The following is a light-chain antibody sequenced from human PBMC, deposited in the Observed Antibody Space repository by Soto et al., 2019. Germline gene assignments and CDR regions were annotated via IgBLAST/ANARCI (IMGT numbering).Light chain of an antibody. J-gene: IGKJ3*01. V-gene: IGKV1-39*01. CDR1: QSISWY. Sequence: DIQMTQSPSSLSASVGDRVTITCRASQSISWYLNWYQQKPGKAPKLLIYDASSLQSGVPSRFSGSGSATDFTLTISSLQPEDFATYYCQQSYSTPTFGPGTKVDFK. CDR3: QQSYSTPT. CDR2: DAS.